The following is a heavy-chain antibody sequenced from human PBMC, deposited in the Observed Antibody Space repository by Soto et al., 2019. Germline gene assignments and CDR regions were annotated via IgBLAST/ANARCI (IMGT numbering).Heavy chain of an antibody. CDR2: IKNSGSST. J-gene: IGHJ4*01. CDR3: AVGAGSYFFDA. D-gene: IGHD1-1*01. Sequence: EVQLVESGGGLVQSGGSLRLSCSASGFTFSSYAMHWVRQAPGKGLEYVSAIKNSGSSTNHSDAVKGRFTVSRDNSKNTLYLQMSSLRSEDTAVYYCAVGAGSYFFDAWGHGTLVTVSS. V-gene: IGHV3-64D*08. CDR1: GFTFSSYA.